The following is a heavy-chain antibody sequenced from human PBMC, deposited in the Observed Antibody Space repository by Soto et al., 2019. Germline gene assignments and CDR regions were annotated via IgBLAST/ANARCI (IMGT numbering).Heavy chain of an antibody. CDR1: GGSSSNYI. CDR3: ARGLFGQQWLVGFDT. V-gene: IGHV1-69*13. CDR2: TIPMFATA. Sequence: RASVKVSCKASGGSSSNYIFAWVRQAPGQGLEWMGGTIPMFATAQYAQKLQGRVTMTADESTSTVYMDLTSLTSDDTAVYYCARGLFGQQWLVGFDTWGQGTLVTVSS. D-gene: IGHD6-19*01. J-gene: IGHJ4*02.